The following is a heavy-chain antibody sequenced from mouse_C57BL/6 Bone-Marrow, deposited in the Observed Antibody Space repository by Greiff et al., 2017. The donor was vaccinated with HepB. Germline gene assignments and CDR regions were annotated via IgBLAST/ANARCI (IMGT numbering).Heavy chain of an antibody. CDR1: GFTFSNYW. CDR2: IRLKSDNYAT. D-gene: IGHD2-4*01. V-gene: IGHV6-3*01. Sequence: LQQSGGGLVQPGGSMKLSCVASGFTFSNYWINWVRQSPEKGLEWVAQIRLKSDNYATHYAESVKGRFTISRDDSKSSVYLQMNNLRAEDTGIYYCTEGLQYYFDYRGQGTTLTVSS. J-gene: IGHJ2*01. CDR3: TEGLQYYFDY.